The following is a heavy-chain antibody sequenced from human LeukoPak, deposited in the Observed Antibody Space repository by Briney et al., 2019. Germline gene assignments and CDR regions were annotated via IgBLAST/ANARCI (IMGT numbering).Heavy chain of an antibody. CDR2: ISGSGTTT. D-gene: IGHD4-11*01. Sequence: PGTSLRLSCAASGFTFSSNGMNWVRQAPGKGLECVSSISGSGTTTYYADSVKGRFTSSRDNSKNTLYLQMDSLRAEDTAIYYCANEYSKGDVWGQGTTVTVSS. V-gene: IGHV3-23*01. J-gene: IGHJ3*01. CDR3: ANEYSKGDV. CDR1: GFTFSSNG.